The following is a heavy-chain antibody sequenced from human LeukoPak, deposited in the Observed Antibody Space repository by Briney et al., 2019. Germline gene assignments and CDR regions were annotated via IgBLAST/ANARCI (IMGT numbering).Heavy chain of an antibody. CDR1: GFTFSNYA. Sequence: GGSLRLSCAASGFTFSNYAMHWVRQAPGKGLECVGATSHDEGNKYYADSVKGRFTISRDNSRNTLYLEVNSLRTDDTAVYYCARGPGLAMGKGYFDYCGQGTLVTVSS. V-gene: IGHV3-30-3*01. J-gene: IGHJ4*02. CDR3: ARGPGLAMGKGYFDY. CDR2: TSHDEGNK. D-gene: IGHD5-18*01.